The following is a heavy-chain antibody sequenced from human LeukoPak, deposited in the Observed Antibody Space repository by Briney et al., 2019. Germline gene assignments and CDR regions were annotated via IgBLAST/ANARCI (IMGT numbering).Heavy chain of an antibody. CDR2: ISSVSTYI. J-gene: IGHJ4*02. V-gene: IGHV3-21*01. CDR1: GFSFDSHT. CDR3: ASRVVVTAGFDY. D-gene: IGHD2-21*02. Sequence: GESLTLSCGASGFSFDSHTFNWIRQAPGKGLEWVSSISSVSTYISYADSVKGRFTISRDNAKNSLYLQMNSLRAEDTAVYYCASRVVVTAGFDYWGQGTLVTVSS.